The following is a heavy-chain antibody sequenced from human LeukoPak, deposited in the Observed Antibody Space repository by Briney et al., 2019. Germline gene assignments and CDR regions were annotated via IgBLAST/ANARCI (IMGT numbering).Heavy chain of an antibody. CDR3: ARSRITMIVVVITTDFDY. CDR2: INPNSGGT. D-gene: IGHD3-22*01. V-gene: IGHV1-2*02. Sequence: LGASVKVSCKASGYTFTGYYMHWVRQAPGQGLEWMGWINPNSGGTNYAQKFQGRVTMTRDTSISTAYMELSRLRSDDTAVYYCARSRITMIVVVITTDFDYWGQGTLVTVSS. J-gene: IGHJ4*02. CDR1: GYTFTGYY.